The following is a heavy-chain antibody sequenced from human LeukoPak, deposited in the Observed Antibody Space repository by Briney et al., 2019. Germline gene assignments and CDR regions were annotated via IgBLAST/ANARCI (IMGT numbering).Heavy chain of an antibody. V-gene: IGHV4-59*01. CDR3: ARERSYYYDSSGYMDV. CDR2: IYCSGGT. CDR1: GGSISSYY. Sequence: SETLSLTCTVSGGSISSYYWSWIRQPPGKGLEWIGYIYCSGGTNYNPSLKSRVTISVDTSKNQFSLKLSSVTAADTAVYYCARERSYYYDSSGYMDVWGKGTTVTVSS. D-gene: IGHD3-22*01. J-gene: IGHJ6*03.